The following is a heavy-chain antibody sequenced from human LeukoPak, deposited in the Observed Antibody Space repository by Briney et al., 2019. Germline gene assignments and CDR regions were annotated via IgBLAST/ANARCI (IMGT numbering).Heavy chain of an antibody. Sequence: ASVKVSCKASGYTFTSYYMHWVRQAPGQGLEWMGMINPSGGSASYAQKFQGRVTITRNTSISTAYMELSSLRSEDTAVYYCARGTSSSWPYYYYYYYMDVWGKGTTVTVSS. CDR3: ARGTSSSWPYYYYYYYMDV. CDR2: INPSGGSA. J-gene: IGHJ6*03. V-gene: IGHV1-46*01. CDR1: GYTFTSYY. D-gene: IGHD6-13*01.